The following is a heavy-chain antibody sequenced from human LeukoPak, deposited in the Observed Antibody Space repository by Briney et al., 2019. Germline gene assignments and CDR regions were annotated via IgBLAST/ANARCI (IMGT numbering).Heavy chain of an antibody. J-gene: IGHJ4*02. D-gene: IGHD4-23*01. CDR3: ARDHYGGNSDY. Sequence: GGSLRLSCAASVFTFSSYWMHWVRQAPGKGLLWVSRINTHGSSTYYADSVKGRFTISRDNDQNTLYLQMNSLRAEDTDVYYCARDHYGGNSDYWGQGTLVTVSS. CDR2: INTHGSST. V-gene: IGHV3-74*01. CDR1: VFTFSSYW.